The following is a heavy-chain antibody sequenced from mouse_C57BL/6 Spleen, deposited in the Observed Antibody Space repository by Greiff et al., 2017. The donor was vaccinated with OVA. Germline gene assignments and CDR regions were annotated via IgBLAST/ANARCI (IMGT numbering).Heavy chain of an antibody. CDR2: MYPSDSET. J-gene: IGHJ4*01. Sequence: VQLQQSGAELVRPGSSVKLSCKASGYTFTSYWMDWVKQRPGQGLEWIGNMYPSDSETHYNQKFKDKTTLTVDKSSSTAYMQLSSLTSEDSAVYYCARSATGYAMDYWGQGTSVTVSS. CDR1: GYTFTSYW. V-gene: IGHV1-61*01. CDR3: ARSATGYAMDY.